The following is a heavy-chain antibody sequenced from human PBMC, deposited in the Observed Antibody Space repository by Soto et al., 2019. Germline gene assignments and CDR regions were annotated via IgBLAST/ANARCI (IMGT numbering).Heavy chain of an antibody. CDR2: INPFDGSR. V-gene: IGHV1-46*01. CDR1: GYIFTSYY. CDR3: ARVGYYYYGMDV. J-gene: IGHJ6*02. Sequence: ASVKVSCKASGYIFTSYYLHWVRQAPGQGLEWMGWINPFDGSRMFAQSFQGRVTFTRDTSTSTVYMELSGLRSDDTAVYYCARVGYYYYGMDVWG.